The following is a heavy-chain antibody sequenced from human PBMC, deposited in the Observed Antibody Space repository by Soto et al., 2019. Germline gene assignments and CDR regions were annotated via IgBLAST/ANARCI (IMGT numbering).Heavy chain of an antibody. V-gene: IGHV4-34*01. Sequence: QVRLQQWGAGLLKPSETLSLTCAVYGASFTGYYWTWLRQSPGKGLEWIGEVSHSGTAKYNPSLKSRVTISLDTSKSQFSPELTSVTAADTAVYYCARYGGTAIWYFDIWGRGTSVSVSS. CDR3: ARYGGTAIWYFDI. D-gene: IGHD2-15*01. CDR1: GASFTGYY. CDR2: VSHSGTA. J-gene: IGHJ2*01.